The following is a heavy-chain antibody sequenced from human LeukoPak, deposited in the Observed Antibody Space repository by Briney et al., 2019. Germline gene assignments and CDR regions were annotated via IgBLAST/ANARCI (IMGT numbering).Heavy chain of an antibody. J-gene: IGHJ4*02. CDR2: ISSSSSTI. Sequence: PGGSLRLSCAASGFTFSSYSMNWVRQAPGKGLEWVSYISSSSSTIYYADSVKGRFTISRDNSRNTLYLQMNSLRAEDTAVYSCAKSEGYNYGYPLDYWGQGTLVTVSS. D-gene: IGHD5-18*01. V-gene: IGHV3-48*01. CDR1: GFTFSSYS. CDR3: AKSEGYNYGYPLDY.